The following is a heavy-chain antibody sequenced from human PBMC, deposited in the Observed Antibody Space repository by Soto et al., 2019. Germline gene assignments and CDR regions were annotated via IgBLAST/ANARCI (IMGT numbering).Heavy chain of an antibody. CDR3: ARWSLAPRKAFDY. CDR1: GYTFTSYG. V-gene: IGHV1-18*01. Sequence: GASVKVSCKASGYTFTSYGISWVRQAPGQGLEWMGWISAYNGNTNYAQKLQGRITMTTDTSTSKAYKELRSLKTDDTAGYYCARWSLAPRKAFDYWGQGTLVTVSS. CDR2: ISAYNGNT. J-gene: IGHJ4*02.